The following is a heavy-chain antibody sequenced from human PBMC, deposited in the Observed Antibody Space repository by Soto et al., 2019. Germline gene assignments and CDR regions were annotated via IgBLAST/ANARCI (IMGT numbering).Heavy chain of an antibody. Sequence: PGGSLRLSCIESGLSFNQYWMIWVRQAPGKGLEYVADIKEDASQENYVDSVKGRFTISRDNAKNSLSLQMNGLRVEDTAMYYCGRSISGGARFDFWGQGILGTVSS. D-gene: IGHD5-12*01. CDR2: IKEDASQE. CDR3: GRSISGGARFDF. V-gene: IGHV3-7*01. J-gene: IGHJ4*02. CDR1: GLSFNQYW.